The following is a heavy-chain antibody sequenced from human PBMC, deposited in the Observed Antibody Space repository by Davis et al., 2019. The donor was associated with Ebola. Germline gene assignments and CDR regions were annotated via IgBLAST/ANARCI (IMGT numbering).Heavy chain of an antibody. CDR1: GYSFTNYG. CDR2: ISAYSGNT. J-gene: IGHJ6*02. D-gene: IGHD3-10*01. Sequence: ASVKVSCKASGYSFTNYGITWVRQAPGQGLEWMGWISAYSGNTNYTQKLQGRVTMTTDTSTSTAYMELRSLRSDDTAVYYCARGGRAVRGVFYGMDVWGQGTTVTVSS. CDR3: ARGGRAVRGVFYGMDV. V-gene: IGHV1-18*01.